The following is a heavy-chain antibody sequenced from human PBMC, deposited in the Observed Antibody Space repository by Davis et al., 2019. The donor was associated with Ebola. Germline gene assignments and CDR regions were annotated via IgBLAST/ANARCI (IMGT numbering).Heavy chain of an antibody. CDR2: VYYTGST. CDR1: GASVSTGIDY. Sequence: SETLSLTCSVSGASVSTGIDYWTWVRQPPGKGLEWIGYVYYTGSTSSNPSLKSRVTIPADKSKNQFSLKLSSVTAADTAVYYCVRSDPLFWFDPWGQGILVTVSS. V-gene: IGHV4-61*01. CDR3: VRSDPLFWFDP. J-gene: IGHJ5*02.